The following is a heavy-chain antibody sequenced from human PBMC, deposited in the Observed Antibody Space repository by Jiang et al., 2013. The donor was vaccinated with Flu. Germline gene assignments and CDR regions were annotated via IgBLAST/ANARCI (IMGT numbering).Heavy chain of an antibody. Sequence: VKKPGASVKVSCKVSGYTLTRIIHALGATGSGKGLEWMGGFDPEDGETIYAQKFQGRVTMTEDTSTDTAYMELSSLRSEDTAVYYCATPIHSGSYYDAFDIWGPRDNGHRLF. J-gene: IGHJ3*02. CDR1: GYTLTRII. CDR3: ATPIHSGSYYDAFDI. V-gene: IGHV1-24*01. CDR2: FDPEDGET. D-gene: IGHD1-26*01.